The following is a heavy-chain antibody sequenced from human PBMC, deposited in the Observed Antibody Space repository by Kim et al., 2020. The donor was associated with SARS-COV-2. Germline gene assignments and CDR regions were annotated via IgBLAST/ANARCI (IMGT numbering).Heavy chain of an antibody. CDR2: ST. J-gene: IGHJ3*02. Sequence: STYYADSVKGRFTISRDNSKNSLYLQMNSLRTEDTALYYCAKDAGGAFDIWGQGTMVTVSS. V-gene: IGHV3-43*01. D-gene: IGHD1-26*01. CDR3: AKDAGGAFDI.